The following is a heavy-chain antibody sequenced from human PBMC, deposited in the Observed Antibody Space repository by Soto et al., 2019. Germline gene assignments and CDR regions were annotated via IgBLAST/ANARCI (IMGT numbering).Heavy chain of an antibody. J-gene: IGHJ6*02. Sequence: GGSLRLSCAASGFTFSSYGMHWVRQAPGKGLEWVAVIWYDGSNKYYADSVKGRFTISRDNSKNTLYLQMNSLRAEDTAVYYCAREWGTMIVVGISGMDVWGQGTTVTVSS. CDR3: AREWGTMIVVGISGMDV. D-gene: IGHD3-22*01. V-gene: IGHV3-33*01. CDR1: GFTFSSYG. CDR2: IWYDGSNK.